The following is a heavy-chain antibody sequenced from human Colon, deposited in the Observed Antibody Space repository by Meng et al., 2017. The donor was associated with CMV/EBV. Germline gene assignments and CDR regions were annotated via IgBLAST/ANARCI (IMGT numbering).Heavy chain of an antibody. CDR1: GPISSGNYY. CDR3: ARGPYYATWFDP. V-gene: IGHV4-61*09. J-gene: IGHJ5*02. D-gene: IGHD3-22*01. Sequence: GPISSGNYYCSWIRQPAGKGLEWIGHIYTSGSTNYNPSLNPSLKSRVTISLDTSKNQFSLRLNSVTAADTAVYYCARGPYYATWFDPWGQGTLVTVSS. CDR2: IYTSGST.